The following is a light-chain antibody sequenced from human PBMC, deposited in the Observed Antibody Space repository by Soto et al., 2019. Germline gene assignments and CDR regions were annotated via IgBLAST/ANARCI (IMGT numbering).Light chain of an antibody. Sequence: QSVLTQPRSGSGSPGQSVTISCTGTSSDVGGYNYVSWYQQHPGKAPKLMIYDVSKRPSGVPDRFSGSKSGNTASLTISGLQAEDEADYYCCSYAGSYTWVFGGGTKVTVL. V-gene: IGLV2-11*01. J-gene: IGLJ3*02. CDR2: DVS. CDR3: CSYAGSYTWV. CDR1: SSDVGGYNY.